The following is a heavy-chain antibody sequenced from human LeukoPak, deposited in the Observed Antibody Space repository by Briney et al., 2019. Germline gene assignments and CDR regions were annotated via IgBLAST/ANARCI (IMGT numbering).Heavy chain of an antibody. D-gene: IGHD3-3*01. CDR2: ISGSGGST. CDR3: AKDFWRDSPRPYYFDY. J-gene: IGHJ4*02. CDR1: GFTFSSYA. V-gene: IGHV3-23*01. Sequence: GGSLRLSCAASGFTFSSYAMIWVRQAPGKGLEWVSAISGSGGSTYSADSVKGRFTISRDNSKNTLYLQMNSLRAEHTAVYYCAKDFWRDSPRPYYFDYWGQGTLVTVSS.